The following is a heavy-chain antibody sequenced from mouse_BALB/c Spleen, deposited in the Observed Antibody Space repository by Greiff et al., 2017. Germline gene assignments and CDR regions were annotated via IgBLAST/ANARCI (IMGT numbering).Heavy chain of an antibody. CDR1: GFTFSDYG. Sequence: EVMLVESGGGLVQPGGSRKLSCAASGFTFSDYGMAWVRQAPGKGPEWVAFISNLAYSIYYADTVTGRFTISRENAKNTLYLEMSSLRSEDTAMYYCARDGDFAWFAYWGQGTLVTVSA. CDR2: ISNLAYSI. V-gene: IGHV5-15*02. J-gene: IGHJ3*01. D-gene: IGHD3-3*01. CDR3: ARDGDFAWFAY.